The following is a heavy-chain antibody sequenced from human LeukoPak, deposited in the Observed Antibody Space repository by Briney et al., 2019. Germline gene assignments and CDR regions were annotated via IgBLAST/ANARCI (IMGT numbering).Heavy chain of an antibody. CDR3: VRVIQGINSSWYGS. V-gene: IGHV3-64*01. D-gene: IGHD6-13*01. CDR2: ISSNGINT. J-gene: IGHJ1*01. CDR1: GFNFSTYA. Sequence: PGGSLRLSCAASGFNFSTYAMHWVRQAPGKGLEYVSAISSNGINTYYANSVKGRFTISRDNPKNTLYLQMGSLRAEDMAVYYCVRVIQGINSSWYGSWGQGTLVTVSS.